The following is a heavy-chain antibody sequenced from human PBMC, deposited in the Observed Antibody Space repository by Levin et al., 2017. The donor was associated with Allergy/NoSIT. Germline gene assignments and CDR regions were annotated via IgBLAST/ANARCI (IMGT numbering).Heavy chain of an antibody. CDR1: GYTFTGYY. V-gene: IGHV1-2*06. J-gene: IGHJ3*02. Sequence: GESLKISCKASGYTFTGYYMHWVRQAPGQGLEWMGRINPNSGGTNYAQKFQGRVTMTRDTSISTAYMELSRLRSDDTAVYYCAREGDYDFWSGYYWGDAFDSWGQGTMVTVSS. CDR2: INPNSGGT. CDR3: AREGDYDFWSGYYWGDAFDS. D-gene: IGHD3-3*01.